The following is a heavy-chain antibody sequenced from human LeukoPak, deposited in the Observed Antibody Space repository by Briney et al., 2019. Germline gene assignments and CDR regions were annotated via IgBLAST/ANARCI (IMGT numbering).Heavy chain of an antibody. CDR1: GYTFTSYY. CDR3: ARDSTPGYYYGSWSPDY. D-gene: IGHD3-10*01. V-gene: IGHV1-46*01. Sequence: ASVTVTYMASGYTFTSYYMHWVRQAPGQGLEWMGIINPSGGSTSYAQKFQGRVTMTRDTSTSTVYMELSSLRSEDTAVYYCARDSTPGYYYGSWSPDYWGHGGMLSVSS. J-gene: IGHJ4*01. CDR2: INPSGGST.